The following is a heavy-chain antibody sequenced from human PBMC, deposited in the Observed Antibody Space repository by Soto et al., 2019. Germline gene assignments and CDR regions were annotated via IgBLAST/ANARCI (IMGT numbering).Heavy chain of an antibody. Sequence: PSETLSLTCTVSGDSISSSSWSWIRQPPGKGLEWIGYIHSNGDTNYNPSLRSRLTISLDTSENQLSLKLSSVTAADTAVYYCARPLFPSGISGGGWFDPWGQGTLVTVP. CDR1: GDSISSSS. CDR2: IHSNGDT. V-gene: IGHV4-59*08. CDR3: ARPLFPSGISGGGWFDP. J-gene: IGHJ5*02. D-gene: IGHD1-26*01.